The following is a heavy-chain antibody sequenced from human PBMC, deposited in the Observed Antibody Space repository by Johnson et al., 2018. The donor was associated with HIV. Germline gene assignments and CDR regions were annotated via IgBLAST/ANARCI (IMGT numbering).Heavy chain of an antibody. V-gene: IGHV3-30*18. CDR3: AKGVENFSYVWNDAFDI. CDR1: GFTFSSYA. Sequence: VQLVESGGGVVQPGRSLRLSCAASGFTFSSYAMHWVRQAPGKGLEWVAIIYYDGTNKYYADSVKGRFTIYRDNSKNTLYLQMNRLRPEDTAVYFCAKGVENFSYVWNDAFDIWGQGTIVTVSS. CDR2: IYYDGTNK. D-gene: IGHD3-16*01. J-gene: IGHJ3*02.